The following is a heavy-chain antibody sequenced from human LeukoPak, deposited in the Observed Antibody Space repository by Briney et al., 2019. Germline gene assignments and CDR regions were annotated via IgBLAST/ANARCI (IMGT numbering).Heavy chain of an antibody. Sequence: AASVKVSCKASRYTFTGYYTHWVRQAPGQGLEWMGWINPNSGGTNYSQKLQGRVTMTRDTSISTAYMELSRLRPDDTAVYYCASLGYCSGGSCYSYYFDYWGQGTLVTVSS. V-gene: IGHV1-2*02. CDR2: INPNSGGT. D-gene: IGHD2-15*01. CDR3: ASLGYCSGGSCYSYYFDY. J-gene: IGHJ4*02. CDR1: RYTFTGYY.